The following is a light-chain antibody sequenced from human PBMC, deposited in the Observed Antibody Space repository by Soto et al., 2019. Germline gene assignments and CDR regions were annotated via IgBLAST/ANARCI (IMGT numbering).Light chain of an antibody. Sequence: QSVLTQPPSASGSLGQSVTISCTGSSSDVGTYNYVSWYQQYPGKAPKLMIYEVTKRPSGVPDRFSGSKSGNTASLTVSGLQADDEADYYCSSYAGSNNFVVFGGGTKVTV. CDR3: SSYAGSNNFVV. CDR2: EVT. CDR1: SSDVGTYNY. V-gene: IGLV2-8*01. J-gene: IGLJ2*01.